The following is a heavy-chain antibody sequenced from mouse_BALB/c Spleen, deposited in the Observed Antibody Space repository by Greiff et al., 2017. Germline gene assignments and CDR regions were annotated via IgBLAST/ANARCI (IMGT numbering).Heavy chain of an antibody. CDR1: GFTFSSVR. J-gene: IGHJ3*01. Sequence: EVHLVESGGGLVQPGGSRKLSCAASGFTFSSVRMHWVRQAPEKGLEWVAYISSGSSTIYYADTVKGRFTITRDNPKNTLFLQMTSLRSEDTAMYYCARSGEAYWGQGTLVTVSA. CDR3: ARSGEAY. V-gene: IGHV5-17*02. CDR2: ISSGSSTI. D-gene: IGHD3-1*01.